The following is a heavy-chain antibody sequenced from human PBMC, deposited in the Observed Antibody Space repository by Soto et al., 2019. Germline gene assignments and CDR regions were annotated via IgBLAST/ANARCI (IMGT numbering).Heavy chain of an antibody. D-gene: IGHD2-2*01. V-gene: IGHV4-59*01. Sequence: SSETLSLTCTVSGASMSSYYWSWIRRPPGQGLEWIGYIYYSGTTNYNPSLKSRVTISVDTSKNQFSLKLSSVTAADTAVYYCAGHCSSSSCRYYLDQYYGMDIWAKGTTVTVSS. CDR3: AGHCSSSSCRYYLDQYYGMDI. J-gene: IGHJ6*04. CDR2: IYYSGTT. CDR1: GASMSSYY.